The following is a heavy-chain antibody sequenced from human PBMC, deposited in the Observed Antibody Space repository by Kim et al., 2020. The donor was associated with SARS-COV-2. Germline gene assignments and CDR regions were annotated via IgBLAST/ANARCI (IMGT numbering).Heavy chain of an antibody. CDR3: VRRPDYYDSSGFDY. D-gene: IGHD3-22*01. CDR1: GYTFTSYW. V-gene: IGHV5-51*01. CDR2: MYPGDSDI. J-gene: IGHJ4*02. Sequence: GESLKISCKGSGYTFTSYWIGWVRQMPGKGLEWVALMYPGDSDIRYGPSCKGRVTISADKSINTAYLQWSSLKASDTATYYWVRRPDYYDSSGFDYWGQGDLVTVSS.